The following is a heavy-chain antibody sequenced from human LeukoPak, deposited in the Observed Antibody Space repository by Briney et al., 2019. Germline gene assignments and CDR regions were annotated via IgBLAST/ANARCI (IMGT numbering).Heavy chain of an antibody. Sequence: GGSLRLSXAASGFTFSSYGMHWVRQAPGKRLEWVAFIRYDGSNKYYADSVKGRFTISRDNSKNTLYLQMNSLRAEDTAVYYCAKDSRLLDAFDIWGQGTMVTVSS. CDR1: GFTFSSYG. CDR2: IRYDGSNK. V-gene: IGHV3-30*02. D-gene: IGHD3-22*01. CDR3: AKDSRLLDAFDI. J-gene: IGHJ3*02.